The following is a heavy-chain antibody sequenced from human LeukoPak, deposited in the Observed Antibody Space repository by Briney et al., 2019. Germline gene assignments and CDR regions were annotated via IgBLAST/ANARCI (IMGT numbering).Heavy chain of an antibody. D-gene: IGHD2-2*01. CDR1: GYTFTGYY. CDR2: INPNSGGT. CDR3: ARDCCSSTIPYYGMDV. V-gene: IGHV1-2*02. Sequence: GASVKVSCKASGYTFTGYYMHWVRQAPGQGLEWMGWINPNSGGTNYAQKFQGRVTMTRDTSISTAYMELSRLRSDDTAVYYCARDCCSSTIPYYGMDVWGQGTTVTVSS. J-gene: IGHJ6*02.